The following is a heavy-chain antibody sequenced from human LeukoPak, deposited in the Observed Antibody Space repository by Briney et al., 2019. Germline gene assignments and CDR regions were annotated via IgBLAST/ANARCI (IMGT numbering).Heavy chain of an antibody. CDR3: ARGGPAVIVAAGDYFDY. J-gene: IGHJ4*02. Sequence: ASVKVSCKASGYTFTSYAMNWVRQAPGQGLEGMGWINTNTGNPTYAQGFTGRFVFSLDTSVSTAYLQISSLKAEDTAVYYCARGGPAVIVAAGDYFDYWGQGTLVTVSS. CDR1: GYTFTSYA. V-gene: IGHV7-4-1*02. D-gene: IGHD5-12*01. CDR2: INTNTGNP.